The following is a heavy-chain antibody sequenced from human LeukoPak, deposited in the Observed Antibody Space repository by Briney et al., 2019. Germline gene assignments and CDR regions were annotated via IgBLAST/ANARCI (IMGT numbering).Heavy chain of an antibody. CDR3: ARGFGDWGLSWFDP. D-gene: IGHD3-10*01. V-gene: IGHV4-30-2*01. Sequence: PSETLSLTCAVSGGSISSGCYSWGWIRPPPGKDLEWIGYIYHSGSTYYIPSLKSRVTISVDRSKHQFSLKLTSVTAADTAVYYCARGFGDWGLSWFDPWGQGTLVTVSS. CDR2: IYHSGST. J-gene: IGHJ5*02. CDR1: GGSISSGCYS.